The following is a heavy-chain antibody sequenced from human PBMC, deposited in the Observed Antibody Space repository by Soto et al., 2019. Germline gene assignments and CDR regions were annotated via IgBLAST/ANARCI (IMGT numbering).Heavy chain of an antibody. CDR2: IYYSGST. V-gene: IGHV4-31*03. CDR1: GGSISSGGYY. CDR3: ARVNLMATLFRYFDL. D-gene: IGHD3-3*01. Sequence: QVQLQESGPGLVKPSQTLSLTCTVSGGSISSGGYYWSWIRQHPGKGLEWIGYIYYSGSTYYNPSLKSRVTMSVDTSQNQFSLKLSSVTAADTAVYYCARVNLMATLFRYFDLWGRGTLVTVSS. J-gene: IGHJ2*01.